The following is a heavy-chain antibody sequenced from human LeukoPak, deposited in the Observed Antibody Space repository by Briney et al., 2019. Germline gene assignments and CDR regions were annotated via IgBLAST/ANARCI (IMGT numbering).Heavy chain of an antibody. V-gene: IGHV3-23*01. CDR2: ISGSGGST. Sequence: GASVKVSCKASGYTFSSYAMSWVRQAPGKGLEWVSAISGSGGSTYYADSVKGRFTISRDNSKNTLYLQMNSLRAEDTAVYYCAKHSMIVVVTWFDPWGQGTLVTVSS. CDR3: AKHSMIVVVTWFDP. J-gene: IGHJ5*02. D-gene: IGHD3-22*01. CDR1: GYTFSSYA.